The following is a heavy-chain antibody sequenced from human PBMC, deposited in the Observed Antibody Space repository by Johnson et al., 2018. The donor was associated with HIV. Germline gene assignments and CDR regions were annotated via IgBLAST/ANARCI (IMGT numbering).Heavy chain of an antibody. D-gene: IGHD2-15*01. CDR3: AKGDCSGGSCYSFTDAFDI. CDR2: ISSDGSST. J-gene: IGHJ3*02. CDR1: GLAFSTYW. V-gene: IGHV3-74*01. Sequence: VQLVESGGGLVQPGGSLRLSCAASGLAFSTYWMHWVRQAPGKGLVWVSRISSDGSSTSYADSVKGRFTISRDNAKNSLYLQMNSLRAEDTAVYYCAKGDCSGGSCYSFTDAFDIWGQGTMVTVSS.